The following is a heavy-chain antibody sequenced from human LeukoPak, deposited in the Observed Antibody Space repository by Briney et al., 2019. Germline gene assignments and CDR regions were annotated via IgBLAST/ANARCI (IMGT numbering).Heavy chain of an antibody. CDR2: IDHSGST. CDR3: ARGRGSSWSPLLDY. CDR1: GGSFSGYY. Sequence: SETLSLTCGVYGGSFSGYYWSWIRQPPGKGLEWIGEIDHSGSTNYNPSLKSRAIISVDTSKNQFSLNLSSVTAADTAVYYCARGRGSSWSPLLDYWGQGTLVTVSS. V-gene: IGHV4-34*01. D-gene: IGHD6-13*01. J-gene: IGHJ4*02.